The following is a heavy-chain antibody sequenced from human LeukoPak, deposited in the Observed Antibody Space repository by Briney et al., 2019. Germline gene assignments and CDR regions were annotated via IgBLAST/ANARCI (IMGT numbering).Heavy chain of an antibody. V-gene: IGHV1-18*01. CDR2: INAYNGNT. CDR3: AREYYYDSSGYYGEYYFDY. D-gene: IGHD3-22*01. CDR1: GYTFTSYI. J-gene: IGHJ4*02. Sequence: ASVKVSCKASGYTFTSYIISWVRQAPGQGLEWMGWINAYNGNTDYAQRVQGRVTMTTDTSTSTAYMELRSLRSDDTAVYYCAREYYYDSSGYYGEYYFDYWGQGTLVTVSS.